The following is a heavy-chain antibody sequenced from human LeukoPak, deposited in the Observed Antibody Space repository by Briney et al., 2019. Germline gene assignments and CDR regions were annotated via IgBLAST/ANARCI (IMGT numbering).Heavy chain of an antibody. CDR3: ARGDLLGLTTGHFDY. J-gene: IGHJ4*02. D-gene: IGHD1-14*01. CDR1: GFTFSHYC. V-gene: IGHV3-7*03. CDR2: IKQDGSEQ. Sequence: GGSLRLSCAASGFTFSHYCMTWVRQAPGKGLQWVANIKQDGSEQYYLDSVKGRFIISRDDAKSSMNLQMNRLRAEDTAVYYCARGDLLGLTTGHFDYWGQGTLVTVSP.